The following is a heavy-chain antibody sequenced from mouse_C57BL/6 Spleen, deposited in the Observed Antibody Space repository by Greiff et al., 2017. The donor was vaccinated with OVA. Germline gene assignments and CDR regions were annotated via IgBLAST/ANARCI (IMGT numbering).Heavy chain of an antibody. CDR1: GYTFTDYY. Sequence: EVQLQQSGPELVKPGASVKISCKASGYTFTDYYMNWVKQSHGKSLEWIGDINPNNGGTSYNQKFKGKATLTVDKSSSTAYMELRSLTSEDSAVYDCARSGGIYYGNDGYFDDWGQGTTLTVSS. D-gene: IGHD2-2*01. CDR3: ARSGGIYYGNDGYFDD. CDR2: INPNNGGT. J-gene: IGHJ2*01. V-gene: IGHV1-26*01.